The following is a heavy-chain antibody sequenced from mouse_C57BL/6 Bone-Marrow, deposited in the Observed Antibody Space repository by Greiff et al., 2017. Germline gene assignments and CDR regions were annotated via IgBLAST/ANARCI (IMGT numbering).Heavy chain of an antibody. CDR2: IYPRSGNT. V-gene: IGHV1-81*01. Sequence: VQLQQSGAELARPGASVKLSCKASGYTFTSYGISWVKQRTGQGLEWIGEIYPRSGNTYYNEKFKGKATLTADKSSSTAYMELRSLTSEDSAGYFCAREGLHYYGSPAWFAYWGQGTLVTVSA. CDR3: AREGLHYYGSPAWFAY. D-gene: IGHD1-1*01. CDR1: GYTFTSYG. J-gene: IGHJ3*01.